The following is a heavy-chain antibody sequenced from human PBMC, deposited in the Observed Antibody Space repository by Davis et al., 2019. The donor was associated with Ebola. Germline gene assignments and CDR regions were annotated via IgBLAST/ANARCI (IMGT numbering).Heavy chain of an antibody. CDR3: ARERRRPMTTVLRGYGMDV. CDR1: GGSISSSSYY. D-gene: IGHD4-17*01. Sequence: SETLSLTCTVSGGSISSSSYYWGWIRQPPGKGLEWIGSIYYSGSTYYNPSLKSRVTISVDTSKNQFSLKLSSVTAADTAVYYCARERRRPMTTVLRGYGMDVWGQGTTVTVSS. CDR2: IYYSGST. V-gene: IGHV4-39*07. J-gene: IGHJ6*02.